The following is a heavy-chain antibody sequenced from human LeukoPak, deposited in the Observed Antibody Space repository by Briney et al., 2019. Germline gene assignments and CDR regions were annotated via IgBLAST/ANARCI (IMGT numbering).Heavy chain of an antibody. Sequence: GGSLRLSCAASGFTFSSYSMNWVRQAPGKGLEWVSSISSSSSYIYYADSVKGRFTISRDNAKNSLYLQMNSLRAEDTAVYYCAKAPSMIGPYYFDYWGQGTLVTVSS. CDR3: AKAPSMIGPYYFDY. CDR1: GFTFSSYS. D-gene: IGHD3-22*01. V-gene: IGHV3-21*04. CDR2: ISSSSSYI. J-gene: IGHJ4*02.